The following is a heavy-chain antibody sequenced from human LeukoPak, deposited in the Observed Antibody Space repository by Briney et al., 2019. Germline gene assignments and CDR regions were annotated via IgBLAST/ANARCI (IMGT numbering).Heavy chain of an antibody. CDR3: ARYLDYGGNSRVFQH. D-gene: IGHD4-23*01. V-gene: IGHV4-59*12. J-gene: IGHJ1*01. CDR2: IYYSGST. Sequence: KPSETLSLTCTVSGGSISSYYWSWIRQPPGKGLEWIGYIYYSGSTNYNPSLKSRVTISIDTSKNQFSLKLSSVTAADTAVYYCARYLDYGGNSRVFQHWGQGTLVTVSS. CDR1: GGSISSYY.